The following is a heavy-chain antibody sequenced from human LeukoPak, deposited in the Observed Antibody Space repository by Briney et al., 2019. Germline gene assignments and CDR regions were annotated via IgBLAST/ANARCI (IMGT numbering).Heavy chain of an antibody. Sequence: PGGSLRLSCAVSGLTFRNASMSWVRQAPGKGLEWVGRIRSKTDGETTDYAAPVKGRFTISRDDSKNTLYLQMNSLKTEDTAVYYCTTVSYYYGSGSCFDYWGQGTLVTVSS. CDR3: TTVSYYYGSGSCFDY. V-gene: IGHV3-15*01. D-gene: IGHD3-10*01. J-gene: IGHJ4*02. CDR2: IRSKTDGETT. CDR1: GLTFRNAS.